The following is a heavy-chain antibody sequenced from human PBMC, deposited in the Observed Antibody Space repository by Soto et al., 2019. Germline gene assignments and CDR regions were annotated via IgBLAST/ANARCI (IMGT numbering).Heavy chain of an antibody. D-gene: IGHD4-17*01. CDR1: GSSISSYY. CDR3: ARRYGPGFDY. Sequence: SETLSLTCTVSGSSISSYYWSWIRQPPGKGLEWIGYIYYSGSTNYNPSLKSRVTISVDTSKNQFSLKLSSVTAADTAVYYCARRYGPGFDYWGQGTLVTVSS. J-gene: IGHJ4*02. V-gene: IGHV4-59*08. CDR2: IYYSGST.